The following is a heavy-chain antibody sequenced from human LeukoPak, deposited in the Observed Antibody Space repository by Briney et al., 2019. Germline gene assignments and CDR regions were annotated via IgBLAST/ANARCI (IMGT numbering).Heavy chain of an antibody. V-gene: IGHV4-4*07. J-gene: IGHJ6*03. Sequence: SETLSLTCTVSGGSISSYYWSWIRQPAGKGLEWIGRIYTSGSTNYNPSLKSRVTMSVDTSKNQFSLKLSSVTAADTAVYYCAIGSSSWYMWPSYYYYYMDVWGKGTTVTVSS. CDR2: IYTSGST. CDR3: AIGSSSWYMWPSYYYYYMDV. D-gene: IGHD6-13*01. CDR1: GGSISSYY.